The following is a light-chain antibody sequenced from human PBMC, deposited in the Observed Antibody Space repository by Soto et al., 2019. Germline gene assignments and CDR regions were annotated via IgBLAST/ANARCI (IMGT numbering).Light chain of an antibody. CDR3: QQYDNLPLT. CDR2: DAS. Sequence: IVLTQSPATLSLSTGERATLSCRASQSVSTYLAWYQQRPGQAPRLLIYDASYRATDIPPRFSGSGSGTEFTLTINSLQSEDFAVYFCQQYDNLPLTFGPGTKVDIK. V-gene: IGKV3-11*01. J-gene: IGKJ3*01. CDR1: QSVSTY.